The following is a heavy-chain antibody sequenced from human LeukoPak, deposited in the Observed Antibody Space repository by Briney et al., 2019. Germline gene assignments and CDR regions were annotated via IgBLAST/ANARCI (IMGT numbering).Heavy chain of an antibody. CDR3: ARGEWSSSPFDY. V-gene: IGHV3-21*01. CDR2: ITSSGRYI. D-gene: IGHD6-6*01. CDR1: GFTFSSHS. J-gene: IGHJ4*02. Sequence: PGGSLRLSCAASGFTFSSHSMNWVRQAPGKGLEWVSSITSSGRYIYDADSVKGRFTISRDNAKNSLYLQMNSLKAEDTAVYYCARGEWSSSPFDYWGQGTLVTVSS.